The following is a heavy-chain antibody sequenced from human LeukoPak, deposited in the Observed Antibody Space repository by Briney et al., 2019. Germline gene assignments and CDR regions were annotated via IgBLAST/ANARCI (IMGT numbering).Heavy chain of an antibody. Sequence: ASVKVSCKASGYTFTSYDINWVRQASGQGLEWMGWMNPNSGNTGYAQKFQGRVTMTRNTSISTAYMELSSLRSEDTAVYYCARGYGSSSDYYMDVRGKGTAVTVSS. CDR2: MNPNSGNT. CDR1: GYTFTSYD. CDR3: ARGYGSSSDYYMDV. D-gene: IGHD6-13*01. J-gene: IGHJ6*03. V-gene: IGHV1-8*01.